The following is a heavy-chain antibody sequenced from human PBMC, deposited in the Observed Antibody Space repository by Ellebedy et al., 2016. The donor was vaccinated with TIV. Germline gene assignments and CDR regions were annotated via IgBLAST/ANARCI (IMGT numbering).Heavy chain of an antibody. CDR3: ARGGTRFDP. CDR2: IRYDETNK. V-gene: IGHV3-30*02. D-gene: IGHD1-14*01. J-gene: IGHJ5*02. Sequence: GESLKISCAASGFIFSNYDMYWVRQAPGKGMEGVAFIRYDETNKDYVDSVKGRFTISRDNAKNSLYLQMSSLRVEDTVVYYCARGGTRFDPWGQGTLVTVSS. CDR1: GFIFSNYD.